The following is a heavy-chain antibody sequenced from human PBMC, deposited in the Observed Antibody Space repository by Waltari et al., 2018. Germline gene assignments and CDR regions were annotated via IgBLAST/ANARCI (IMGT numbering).Heavy chain of an antibody. D-gene: IGHD6-13*01. CDR1: GYTFTSYA. CDR2: INAGNGNT. CDR3: ARTPAPYSSSWYFWFDP. V-gene: IGHV1-3*01. J-gene: IGHJ5*02. Sequence: QVQLVQSGAEVKKPGASVKVSCKASGYTFTSYAMHWVRPAPGQRLEWMGWINAGNGNTKYSQKFQGRVTITRDTSASTAYMELSSLRSEDTAVYYCARTPAPYSSSWYFWFDPWGQGTLVTVSS.